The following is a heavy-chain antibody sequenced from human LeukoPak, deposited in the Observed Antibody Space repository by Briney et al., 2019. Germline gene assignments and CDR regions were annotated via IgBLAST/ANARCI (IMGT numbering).Heavy chain of an antibody. CDR2: IIPNFGTA. J-gene: IGHJ5*02. Sequence: SVEVSCQASGGTFSSYSISWVRQAPGQGLEWIGGIIPNFGTAKYAQKFQGRGTFTADGSTSTAYMELSSRRSEDTAVYYCAREGRYWSGGSCYSGWFDPWGQGTLVTVSS. CDR1: GGTFSSYS. CDR3: AREGRYWSGGSCYSGWFDP. V-gene: IGHV1-69*13. D-gene: IGHD2-15*01.